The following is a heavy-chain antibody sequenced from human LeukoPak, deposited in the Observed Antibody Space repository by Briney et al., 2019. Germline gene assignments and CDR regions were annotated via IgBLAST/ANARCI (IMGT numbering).Heavy chain of an antibody. V-gene: IGHV4-31*03. CDR2: IYYSGST. J-gene: IGHJ6*03. D-gene: IGHD2-2*01. Sequence: SETLSLTCTVSGVSISSVGYYWSWIGQRPGKGLEWIGYIYYSGSTYYNPSLKSRVTITVYTSKNQSSLKLSSVTAADTAVYYCARSRGYCSSTSCKSSRYYYYYYMDDWGKGTTVTVSS. CDR3: ARSRGYCSSTSCKSSRYYYYYYMDD. CDR1: GVSISSVGYY.